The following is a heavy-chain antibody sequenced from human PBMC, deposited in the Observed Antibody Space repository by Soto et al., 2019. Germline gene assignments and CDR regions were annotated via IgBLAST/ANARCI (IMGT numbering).Heavy chain of an antibody. CDR3: ARDGQGYCSCGSCYSTVFDY. Sequence: QVQLVESGGGVVQPGRSLRLSCAASGFTFSSYGMHWVRQAPGKGLEWVAVIWYDGSNKYYADSVKGRFTISRDNSKNTLYLQMNSLRAEDTAVYYCARDGQGYCSCGSCYSTVFDYWGQGTLVTVSS. J-gene: IGHJ4*02. CDR1: GFTFSSYG. CDR2: IWYDGSNK. V-gene: IGHV3-33*01. D-gene: IGHD2-15*01.